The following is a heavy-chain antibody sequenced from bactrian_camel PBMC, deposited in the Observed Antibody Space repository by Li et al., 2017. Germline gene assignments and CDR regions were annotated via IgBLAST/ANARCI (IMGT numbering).Heavy chain of an antibody. Sequence: VQLVESGGGSVQAGGSLRLSCVASDLTDSRRCVGWFRQAPGKEREGIASIATGNMAKTYADSVKGRFTISHDNTKNTLYLEMNSLKPDDTSMYYCAAADSAVPGPWTFWKGCTFNTWGQGTQVTVS. CDR2: IATGNMAK. CDR3: AAADSAVPGPWTFWKGCTFNT. CDR1: DLTDSRRC. D-gene: IGHD1*01. V-gene: IGHV3S42*01. J-gene: IGHJ6*01.